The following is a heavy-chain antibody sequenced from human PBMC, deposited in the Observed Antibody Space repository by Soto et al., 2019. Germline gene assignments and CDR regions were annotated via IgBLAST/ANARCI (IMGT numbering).Heavy chain of an antibody. Sequence: PSETLSLTCAVYGGSFSDYYWSWIRQPPGKGLEWIGEINHSGSTNYNPSLKSRVTISVDTSKNQFSLKLSSVTAADTAVYYCARGRSRRYYDSSGYYPLWGQGTLVTV. CDR2: INHSGST. CDR3: ARGRSRRYYDSSGYYPL. D-gene: IGHD3-22*01. CDR1: GGSFSDYY. J-gene: IGHJ4*02. V-gene: IGHV4-34*01.